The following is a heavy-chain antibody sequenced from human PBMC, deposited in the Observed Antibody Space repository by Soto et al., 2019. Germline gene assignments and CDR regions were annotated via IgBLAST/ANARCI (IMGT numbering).Heavy chain of an antibody. V-gene: IGHV4-39*01. CDR2: IYYRGNA. CDR1: DDSINSDKYY. Sequence: QLQLQESGPGLVKPSETLSLTCSVSDDSINSDKYYWGWIRQPPWKGLEWIGSIYYRGNAYYNPSLQPRVTISLDKSKSQFSLKLNSVPAADSAVYFCARLEGLATISYYFDFWGPGALVTVSS. CDR3: ARLEGLATISYYFDF. D-gene: IGHD3-9*01. J-gene: IGHJ4*02.